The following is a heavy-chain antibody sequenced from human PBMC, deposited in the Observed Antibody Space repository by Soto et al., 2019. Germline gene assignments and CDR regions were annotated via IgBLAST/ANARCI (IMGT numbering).Heavy chain of an antibody. Sequence: QVQRVESGGGLVESGGSLRLSCAASGFGFRDYYMTWIRQPPGKGLEWTSYISVDGLYTNYAEAVKGRFTISRDNAENALFLHMDSLRAEDTAIYYCAMRYYYDSSGYLDLWGQGTLVTVS. V-gene: IGHV3-11*05. J-gene: IGHJ4*02. CDR2: ISVDGLYT. CDR3: AMRYYYDSSGYLDL. D-gene: IGHD3-22*01. CDR1: GFGFRDYY.